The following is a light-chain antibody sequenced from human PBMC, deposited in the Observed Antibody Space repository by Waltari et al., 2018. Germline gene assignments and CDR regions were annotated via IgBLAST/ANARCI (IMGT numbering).Light chain of an antibody. CDR2: DAA. CDR3: QQRSNWPPWT. V-gene: IGKV3-11*01. J-gene: IGKJ1*01. CDR1: QSVSSY. Sequence: EIVLTQSPATLSLSPGERATLPCRARQSVSSYLAWYQQKPGQAPRLLIYDAANRATGIPARFSGSGSGTDFTLTISSLEPEDFAVYYCQQRSNWPPWTFGQGTKVEIK.